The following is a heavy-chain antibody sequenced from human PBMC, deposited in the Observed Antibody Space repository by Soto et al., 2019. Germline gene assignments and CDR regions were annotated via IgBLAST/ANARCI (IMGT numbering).Heavy chain of an antibody. V-gene: IGHV1-69*13. CDR1: GGTFSSYA. J-gene: IGHJ6*02. D-gene: IGHD1-7*01. CDR3: ARELELRRGQGGYYYYGMDV. CDR2: IIPIFGTA. Sequence: SVKVSCKASGGTFSSYAISWVRQAPGQGLEWMGGIIPIFGTANYAQKFQGRVTITADESTSTAYMELSSLRSEDTAVYYCARELELRRGQGGYYYYGMDVWGQGTTVTVSS.